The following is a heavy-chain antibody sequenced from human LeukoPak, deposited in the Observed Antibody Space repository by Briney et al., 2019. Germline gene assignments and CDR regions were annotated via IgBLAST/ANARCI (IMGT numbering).Heavy chain of an antibody. Sequence: TLSLTCTVSGGSFSSGGYYWSWLPQHPGTGLEWVGYIYYSRSTYYNPSLKRRVTISVDTSKNQFSLKLSSVTAADTAVYYCAREASGIAAAGTIWFDPWGEGTLVTVSS. D-gene: IGHD6-13*01. CDR2: IYYSRST. CDR1: GGSFSSGGYY. V-gene: IGHV4-31*03. CDR3: AREASGIAAAGTIWFDP. J-gene: IGHJ5*02.